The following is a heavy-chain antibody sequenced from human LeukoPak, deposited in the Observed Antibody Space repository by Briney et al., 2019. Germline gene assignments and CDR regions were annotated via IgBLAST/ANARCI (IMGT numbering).Heavy chain of an antibody. CDR3: AAADQYYYDSSDAFDI. J-gene: IGHJ3*02. Sequence: SVKVSCKASGYTFTSSAMQWVRQARGQRLEWIGWIVVGSGNTNYAQKFQERVTITRDMSTSTAYMELSSLRSEDTAVYYCAAADQYYYDSSDAFDIWGQGTMVTVSS. CDR1: GYTFTSSA. V-gene: IGHV1-58*02. CDR2: IVVGSGNT. D-gene: IGHD3-22*01.